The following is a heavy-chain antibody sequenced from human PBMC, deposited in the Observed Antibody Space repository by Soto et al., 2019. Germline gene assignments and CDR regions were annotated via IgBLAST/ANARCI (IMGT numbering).Heavy chain of an antibody. CDR2: MYKTGET. D-gene: IGHD3-10*01. CDR3: MKAHESGDFLGMSV. J-gene: IGHJ6*02. V-gene: IGHV4-61*01. Sequence: WATLSLTCTVSGGSVSTGMKYWGWVRQPPGKALEFIGYMYKTGETLLNSSLKSRVTLSMETSKNQFSLTLSSVTAADTAVYFCMKAHESGDFLGMSVWGPGTTVTVS. CDR1: GGSVSTGMKY.